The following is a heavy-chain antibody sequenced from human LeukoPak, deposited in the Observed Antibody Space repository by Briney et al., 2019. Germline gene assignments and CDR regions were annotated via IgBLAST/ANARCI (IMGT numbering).Heavy chain of an antibody. Sequence: SETLSLTCTVSGYSISSSYYWGWIRQPPGKGLEWIGSIYYSGSTYYNPSLKSRVTISVDTSKNQFSLKLSSVTAADTAVYYCAKTGVWGGEWLGAFDIWGQGTMVTVSS. V-gene: IGHV4-38-2*02. CDR2: IYYSGST. CDR3: AKTGVWGGEWLGAFDI. CDR1: GYSISSSYY. D-gene: IGHD2-8*02. J-gene: IGHJ3*02.